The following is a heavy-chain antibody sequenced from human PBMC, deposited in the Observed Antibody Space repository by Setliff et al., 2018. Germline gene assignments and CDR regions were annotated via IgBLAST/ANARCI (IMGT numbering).Heavy chain of an antibody. CDR3: ASPQAVGNYLGH. J-gene: IGHJ4*02. CDR1: GFAFTSST. CDR2: INRSGSII. Sequence: PGGSLRLSCAASGFAFTSSTMNWVRQAPGKGLEWIAFINRSGSIIYYADSVKGRFTVSRDNAKNSLYLQMSSLRAEDTAIYYCASPQAVGNYLGHWGQGTLVTV. V-gene: IGHV3-48*03. D-gene: IGHD6-19*01.